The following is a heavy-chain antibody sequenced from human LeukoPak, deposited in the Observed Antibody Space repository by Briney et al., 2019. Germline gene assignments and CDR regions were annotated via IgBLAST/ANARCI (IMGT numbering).Heavy chain of an antibody. CDR3: ARAPYGSGSYQDY. J-gene: IGHJ4*02. V-gene: IGHV3-33*01. CDR2: IWYDGSNK. CDR1: GFTFSSYG. D-gene: IGHD3-10*01. Sequence: PGRSLRLSCAASGFTFSSYGMHWVRQAPGKGLEWGAVIWYDGSNKYYADSVKGRFTISRDNSKNTLYLQMNSLRAEDTAVYYCARAPYGSGSYQDYWGQGTLVTVSS.